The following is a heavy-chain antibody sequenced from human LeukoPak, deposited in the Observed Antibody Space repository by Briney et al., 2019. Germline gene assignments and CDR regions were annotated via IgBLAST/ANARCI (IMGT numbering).Heavy chain of an antibody. CDR3: AHYGGYNLILYYFDY. D-gene: IGHD5-24*01. CDR1: GFSLSTRGVG. CDR2: IYWNDDN. V-gene: IGHV2-5*01. J-gene: IGHJ4*02. Sequence: SGPTLVNPTQTLTLTCTFSGFSLSTRGVGVGWIRQPPGKALEWLALIYWNDDNRCSPSLKSRLTITKDTSKNQVVLTMTNMDPVDTGTYYCAHYGGYNLILYYFDYWGQGTLVTVSS.